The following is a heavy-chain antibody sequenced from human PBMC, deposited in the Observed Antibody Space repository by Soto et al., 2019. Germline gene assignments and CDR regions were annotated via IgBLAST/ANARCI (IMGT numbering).Heavy chain of an antibody. D-gene: IGHD2-8*01. Sequence: QVQLQESGPGLVKPSQTLSLTCTVSGGSISSGGYYWSWIRQHPGKGLEWIGYIYYSGSTYYNPSLKSRVTISVDTSKNQFSLKLSSVTAADTAVYYCARAALGPMVYAIRSYYYYMDVWGKGTTVTVSS. CDR2: IYYSGST. J-gene: IGHJ6*03. CDR1: GGSISSGGYY. CDR3: ARAALGPMVYAIRSYYYYMDV. V-gene: IGHV4-31*03.